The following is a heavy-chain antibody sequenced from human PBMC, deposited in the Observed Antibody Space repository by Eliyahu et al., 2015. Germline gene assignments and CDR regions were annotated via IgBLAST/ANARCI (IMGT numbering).Heavy chain of an antibody. CDR3: AHNGRDSCSFDGCYRFIDY. V-gene: IGHV2-5*02. CDR1: GFSLSTSGVG. D-gene: IGHD2-15*01. CDR2: IYWDDDK. J-gene: IGHJ4*02. Sequence: QITLKESGPTLVQPTQTLTLTCPFSGFSLSTSGVGVGWIRQPPGKALEWLALIYWDDDKRYSPSLESRLTITKDTSKNQVVLTMTNVDPADTATYYCAHNGRDSCSFDGCYRFIDYWGQGTLVTVSS.